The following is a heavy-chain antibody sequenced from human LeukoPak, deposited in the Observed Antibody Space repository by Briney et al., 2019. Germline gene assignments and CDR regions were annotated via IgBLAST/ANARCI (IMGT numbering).Heavy chain of an antibody. Sequence: PGGSLRLSCAASGFTFSTFAMIWVRQPPGKGLEWVSAISGSGGSTYYADSVKGRFTISRDNSKNTLYLQMNSLRAEDTAVYYCANTRLYDSSGYEFPWGQGTLVTVSS. CDR2: ISGSGGST. D-gene: IGHD3-22*01. V-gene: IGHV3-23*01. CDR1: GFTFSTFA. CDR3: ANTRLYDSSGYEFP. J-gene: IGHJ5*02.